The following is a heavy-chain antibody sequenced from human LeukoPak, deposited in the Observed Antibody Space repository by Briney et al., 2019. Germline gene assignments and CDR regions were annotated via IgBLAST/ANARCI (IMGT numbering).Heavy chain of an antibody. J-gene: IGHJ5*02. D-gene: IGHD4-23*01. CDR1: GFTFGSYA. Sequence: GGSLRLSCAASGFTFGSYAMHWVRQAPGKGLEWVAVISYDGSNKYYADSVKGRFTISRDNSKNTLYLQMNSLRAEDTAVYYCARDKGYGGPFDPWGQGTLVTVSS. V-gene: IGHV3-30-3*01. CDR2: ISYDGSNK. CDR3: ARDKGYGGPFDP.